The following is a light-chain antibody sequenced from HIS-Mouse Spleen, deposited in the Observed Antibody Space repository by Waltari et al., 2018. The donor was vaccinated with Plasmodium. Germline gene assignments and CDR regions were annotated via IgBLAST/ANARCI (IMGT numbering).Light chain of an antibody. CDR3: QAWDSSTVV. Sequence: SYELTQPPSVSVSPGQTASITCSGDKLGDKYACWYQQKPGHATVLVIYQDSKRPSVLPERFSGSNSGNTATLTISGTQAMEEADYYCQAWDSSTVVFGGGTKLTVL. CDR2: QDS. CDR1: KLGDKY. V-gene: IGLV3-1*01. J-gene: IGLJ2*01.